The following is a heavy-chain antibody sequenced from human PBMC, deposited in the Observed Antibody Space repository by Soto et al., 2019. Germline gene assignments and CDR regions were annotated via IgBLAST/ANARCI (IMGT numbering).Heavy chain of an antibody. D-gene: IGHD6-19*01. V-gene: IGHV4-39*01. CDR2: IYYSGST. CDR1: GGSISSSSYY. CDR3: ARLFGGSSGWFDAFDI. J-gene: IGHJ3*02. Sequence: QLQLQESGPGLVKPSETLSLTCTVSGGSISSSSYYWGWIRQPPGKGLEWIGSIYYSGSTYYNPSLKSRVTISVDTSKNQFSLNLSSVTAADTAVYYCARLFGGSSGWFDAFDIWGQGTMVTVSS.